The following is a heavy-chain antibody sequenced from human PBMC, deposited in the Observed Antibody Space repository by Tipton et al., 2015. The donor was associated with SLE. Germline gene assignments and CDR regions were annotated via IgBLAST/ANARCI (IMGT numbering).Heavy chain of an antibody. CDR1: GYSINNGSY. Sequence: TLSLTCTVSGYSINNGSYWGWIRQPPGKGLEWIGEINHSGTTNYNPSLKSRVTISVDTSKNQFSLKLSSVTAADTAVYYCARVLRGLRQIGYWYFDLWGRGTLVTVSS. V-gene: IGHV4-38-2*02. D-gene: IGHD4-17*01. CDR2: INHSGTT. CDR3: ARVLRGLRQIGYWYFDL. J-gene: IGHJ2*01.